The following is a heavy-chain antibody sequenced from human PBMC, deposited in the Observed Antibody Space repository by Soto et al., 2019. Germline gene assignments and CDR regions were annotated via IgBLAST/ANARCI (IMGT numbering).Heavy chain of an antibody. D-gene: IGHD3-9*01. Sequence: SETLSLTCTVSGGPISSYYWSWIRQPPGKGLEWIGYIYYSGSTNYNPSLKSRVTISVDTSKNQFSLKLSSVTAADRAVYYCARDTYYDMTGYYYGMDVWGQGTTVTVSS. CDR3: ARDTYYDMTGYYYGMDV. CDR1: GGPISSYY. J-gene: IGHJ6*02. CDR2: IYYSGST. V-gene: IGHV4-59*12.